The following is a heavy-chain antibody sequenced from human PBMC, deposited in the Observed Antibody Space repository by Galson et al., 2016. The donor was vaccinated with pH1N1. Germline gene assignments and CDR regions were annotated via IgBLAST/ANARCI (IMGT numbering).Heavy chain of an antibody. Sequence: SVKVSCKASGYTFTSYAMNWVRQAPGQGLEWMGWINTNTGNPTYAQGFTGRFVFSLDTSDSTTYLHISSLKAEDTAVYYCASPSPLLRYFDWLLPGGLDYWGQGTLVTVSS. CDR3: ASPSPLLRYFDWLLPGGLDY. CDR1: GYTFTSYA. V-gene: IGHV7-4-1*02. D-gene: IGHD3-9*01. CDR2: INTNTGNP. J-gene: IGHJ4*02.